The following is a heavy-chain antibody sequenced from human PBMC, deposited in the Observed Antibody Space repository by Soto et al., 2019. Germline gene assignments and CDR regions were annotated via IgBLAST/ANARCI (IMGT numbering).Heavy chain of an antibody. CDR3: AKDLGRGWYAGADC. V-gene: IGHV3-30*18. J-gene: IGHJ4*02. D-gene: IGHD6-19*01. Sequence: QVQLVESGGGVVQPGRSLRLSCAASGFTFSSYGMHWVRQATGKGLEWVAVISYAGSNTYYADSVKGRFTISRDNSKHTLYLQMNSLRAEDTAVYYCAKDLGRGWYAGADCWGQGTLVTVSS. CDR2: ISYAGSNT. CDR1: GFTFSSYG.